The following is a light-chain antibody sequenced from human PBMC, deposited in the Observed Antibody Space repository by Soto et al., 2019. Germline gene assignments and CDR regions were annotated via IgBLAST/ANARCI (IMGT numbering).Light chain of an antibody. CDR1: QSVSSSY. V-gene: IGKV3-20*01. CDR3: QHYRTS. Sequence: EIVLTQSPGTLSLSPGERATLSCRASQSVSSSYLAWYQQKPGQAPRQLIYGASSRATGIPARFSGSGSGTDFTLNITRLEPEDFAVYYCQHYRTSFGGGTRVEIK. CDR2: GAS. J-gene: IGKJ4*01.